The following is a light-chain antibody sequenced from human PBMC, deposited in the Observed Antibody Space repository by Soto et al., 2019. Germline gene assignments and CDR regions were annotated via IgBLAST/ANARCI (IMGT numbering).Light chain of an antibody. CDR3: QQGFT. CDR1: QSVSSN. CDR2: GAS. V-gene: IGKV3-15*01. J-gene: IGKJ1*01. Sequence: EIVMTQSPATLSVSPGERATLSCRASQSVSSNLAWYQQKPDQAPRLLIYGASTRATGIPARFSGSGSGTEFTLTISSLQSEDFAVYYCQQGFTFGQGTKVEIK.